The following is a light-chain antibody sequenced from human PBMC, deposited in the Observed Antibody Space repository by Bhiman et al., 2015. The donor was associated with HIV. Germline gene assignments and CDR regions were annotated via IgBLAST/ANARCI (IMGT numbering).Light chain of an antibody. CDR1: GSDVGGYNH. V-gene: IGLV2-14*03. J-gene: IGLJ2*01. CDR3: SSYAGSNTAV. Sequence: QSALTQPASVSGSPGQSITISCTGTGSDVGGYNHVSWYQQHPGKAPKLMIYDVSNRPSGVSNRFSGSKSGNTASLTISGLQGEDEADYYCSSYAGSNTAVFGGGTKLTVL. CDR2: DVS.